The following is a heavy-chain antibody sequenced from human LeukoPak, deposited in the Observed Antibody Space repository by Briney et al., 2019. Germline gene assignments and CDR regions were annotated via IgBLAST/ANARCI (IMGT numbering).Heavy chain of an antibody. Sequence: PGGSLRLSCAASGFTFSSYSMDWVRQAPGKGLAWVSYISSSGSTKLYSDSVRGRFTISRDNAKNSLYLQMNSLRAEDTAVYYCAREGSYYFDYWGRGTLVTVSS. CDR2: ISSSGSTK. CDR3: AREGSYYFDY. J-gene: IGHJ4*02. V-gene: IGHV3-48*04. CDR1: GFTFSSYS.